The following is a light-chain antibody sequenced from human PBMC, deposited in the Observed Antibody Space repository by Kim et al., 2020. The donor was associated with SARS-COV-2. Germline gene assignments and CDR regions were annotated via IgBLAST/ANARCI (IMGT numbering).Light chain of an antibody. CDR1: QGISSY. Sequence: ASVVDRVTITCRASQGISSYLAWYQQIPGKAPNLLIYDATTLQSGVPSRFSGGGSGTDFTLTISSLQPEDFATYYCQQLNSFPPVFGPGTKVDIK. CDR2: DAT. CDR3: QQLNSFPPV. V-gene: IGKV1-9*01. J-gene: IGKJ3*01.